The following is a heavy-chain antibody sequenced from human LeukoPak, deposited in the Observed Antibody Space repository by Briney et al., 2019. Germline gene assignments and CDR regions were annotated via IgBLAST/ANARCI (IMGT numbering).Heavy chain of an antibody. J-gene: IGHJ6*03. CDR2: INPNSGGT. V-gene: IGHV1-2*02. D-gene: IGHD5-24*01. Sequence: ASVKVSCKASGYTFTDYYIHWVRQAPGQGLEWMGWINPNSGGTNYAQRFQGRVTMTRDTSINTLYMELSRLRSDDTAVYYCARDGEMAYYYYMDVWGKGTTVTVSS. CDR3: ARDGEMAYYYYMDV. CDR1: GYTFTDYY.